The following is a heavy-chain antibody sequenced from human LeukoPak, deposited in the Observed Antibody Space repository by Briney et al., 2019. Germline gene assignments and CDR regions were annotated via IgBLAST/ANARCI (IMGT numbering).Heavy chain of an antibody. CDR2: IYYSGST. D-gene: IGHD6-13*01. J-gene: IGHJ6*03. CDR1: GGSISSSSYY. CDR3: ARRSSSLKYYYYMDV. V-gene: IGHV4-39*01. Sequence: SETLSLTCTVSGGSISSSSYYWGWIRQPPGKGLGWIGSIYYSGSTYYNPSLKSRVTISVDTSKNQFSLKLSSVTAADTAVYYCARRSSSLKYYYYMDVWGKGTTVTVSS.